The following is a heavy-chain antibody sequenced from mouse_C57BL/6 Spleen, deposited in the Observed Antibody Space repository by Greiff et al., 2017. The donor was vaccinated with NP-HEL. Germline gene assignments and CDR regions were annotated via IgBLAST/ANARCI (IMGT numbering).Heavy chain of an antibody. J-gene: IGHJ2*01. CDR3: ARSLLLRYFDY. D-gene: IGHD1-1*01. CDR2: IRNKANGYTT. Sequence: DVMLVESGGGLVQPGGSLSLSCAASGFTFTDYYMSWVRQPPGKALEWLGFIRNKANGYTTEYSASVKGRFTISRDNSQSILYLQMNALRAEDSATYYCARSLLLRYFDYWGQGTTLTVSS. CDR1: GFTFTDYY. V-gene: IGHV7-3*01.